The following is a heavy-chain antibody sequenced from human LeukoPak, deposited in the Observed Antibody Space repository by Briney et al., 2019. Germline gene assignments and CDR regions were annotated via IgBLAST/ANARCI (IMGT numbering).Heavy chain of an antibody. V-gene: IGHV3-7*01. Sequence: GGSLRLSCAASGFTFSSFWMNWLHQAPGKGLEWVANIKQDGSEKYYADSVKGRFTISRDNAKNSLFLQMNSLRAEDTAVYYCAREGDISVITYAYWGQGTLVTVSS. J-gene: IGHJ4*02. D-gene: IGHD5-12*01. CDR3: AREGDISVITYAY. CDR2: IKQDGSEK. CDR1: GFTFSSFW.